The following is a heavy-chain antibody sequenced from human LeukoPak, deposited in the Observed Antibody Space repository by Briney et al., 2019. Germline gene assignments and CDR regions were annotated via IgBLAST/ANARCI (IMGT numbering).Heavy chain of an antibody. V-gene: IGHV4-39*01. CDR3: ARRSLSVGSYFDY. CDR2: IYYSGST. D-gene: IGHD3-10*01. J-gene: IGHJ4*02. Sequence: PSETLSLTCTVSGGSISSSSYYWGWIRQPPGKGLEWIGSIYYSGSTYYNPSLKSRVTISVDTSKNQFSLKLSSVTAADTAVYYCARRSLSVGSYFDYWGQGTLVTVSS. CDR1: GGSISSSSYY.